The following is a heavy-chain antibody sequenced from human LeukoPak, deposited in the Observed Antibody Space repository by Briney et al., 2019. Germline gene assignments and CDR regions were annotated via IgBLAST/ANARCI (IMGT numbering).Heavy chain of an antibody. J-gene: IGHJ5*01. CDR3: AQSGLFDS. CDR1: GFTFSSYF. CDR2: ISGSGGKT. D-gene: IGHD2-8*02. Sequence: GGSLRLSCAASGFTFSSYFMSWVRQAPGKGLEWVSSISGSGGKTYYTDSVKGRFTISRDNSKNMLYLQMNSLRAEDTAVYYCAQSGLFDSWGQGTLVTVSS. V-gene: IGHV3-23*01.